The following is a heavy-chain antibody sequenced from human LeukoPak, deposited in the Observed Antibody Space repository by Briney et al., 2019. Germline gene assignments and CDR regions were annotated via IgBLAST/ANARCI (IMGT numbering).Heavy chain of an antibody. Sequence: GSLRLSCAASGFTFSSYWMSWIRQPPGKGLEWIGEINHSGSTNYNPSLKSRVTISVDTSKNQFSLKLSSVTAADTAVYYRASRPYYDFWSGCYDYWGQGTLVTVSS. J-gene: IGHJ4*02. CDR2: INHSGST. D-gene: IGHD3-3*01. CDR1: GFTFSSYW. CDR3: ASRPYYDFWSGCYDY. V-gene: IGHV4-34*01.